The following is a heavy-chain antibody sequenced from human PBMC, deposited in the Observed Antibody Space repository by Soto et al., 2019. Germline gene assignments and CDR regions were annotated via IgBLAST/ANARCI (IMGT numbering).Heavy chain of an antibody. D-gene: IGHD2-15*01. Sequence: EVQLLESGGGLAQPGGSLRLSCGASGFTFNKYAVAWIRQAPGKGLAWVSSTTSSGDVTYYADSVKGRFTVSRDNSKYTLYLQMNSLRAEDTATYYCAKYSTPGASRLFDYWGQGTLVTVS. CDR1: GFTFNKYA. CDR3: AKYSTPGASRLFDY. J-gene: IGHJ4*02. V-gene: IGHV3-23*01. CDR2: TTSSGDVT.